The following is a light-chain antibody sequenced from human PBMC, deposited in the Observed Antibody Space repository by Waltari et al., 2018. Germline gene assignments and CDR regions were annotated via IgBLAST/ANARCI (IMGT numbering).Light chain of an antibody. CDR2: DVS. CDR3: QKYGTLPAT. J-gene: IGKJ1*01. CDR1: QSLSGT. V-gene: IGKV3-20*01. Sequence: ELVLTQSPGTLSLSPGEGATLSCRASQSLSGTLAWYQQKPGQAPRLLIYDVSSRASGIPDRFSGSGSRTDFSLTISRLEPEDFAVYYCQKYGTLPATFGQGTKVEFK.